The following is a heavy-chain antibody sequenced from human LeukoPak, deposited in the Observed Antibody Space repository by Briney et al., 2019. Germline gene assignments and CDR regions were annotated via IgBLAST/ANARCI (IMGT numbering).Heavy chain of an antibody. J-gene: IGHJ4*02. V-gene: IGHV4-59*11. CDR2: IYYSGST. D-gene: IGHD3-3*01. Sequence: SETLSLTCTVSGGSISSHYWSWIRQPPGKGLEWIGYIYYSGSTNYNPSLKSRVTISVDTPKNQFSLKLSSVTAVDTAVYYCARGDFWSGYSVFDYWGQGTLVTVSS. CDR3: ARGDFWSGYSVFDY. CDR1: GGSISSHY.